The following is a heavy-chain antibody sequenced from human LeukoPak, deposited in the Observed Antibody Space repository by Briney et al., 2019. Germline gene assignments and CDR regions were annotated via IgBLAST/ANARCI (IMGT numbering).Heavy chain of an antibody. CDR1: GYTFTSYA. CDR3: ARAISDYYYYYYMDV. D-gene: IGHD3-10*01. CDR2: INPNSGGT. Sequence: VASVKVSCKASGYTFTSYAMHWVRQAPGQGLEWMGWINPNSGGTNYAQKFQGRVTMTRDTSISTAYMELSRLRSDDTAVYYCARAISDYYYYYYMDVWGKGTTVTISS. V-gene: IGHV1-2*02. J-gene: IGHJ6*03.